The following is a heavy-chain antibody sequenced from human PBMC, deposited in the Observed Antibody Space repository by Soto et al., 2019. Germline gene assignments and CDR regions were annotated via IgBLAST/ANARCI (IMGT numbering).Heavy chain of an antibody. D-gene: IGHD3-10*01. CDR2: IYYSGST. CDR3: AALWFGEIGFVY. CDR1: GGSISSYY. Sequence: QVQLQESGPGLVKPSETLSLTCTVSGGSISSYYWSWIRQPPGKGLEWIGYIYYSGSTNYNPSLMSRVTISVDTSKSQCSVKLSSVTAADTAVYYCAALWFGEIGFVYWGQGTLVTVSS. V-gene: IGHV4-59*08. J-gene: IGHJ4*02.